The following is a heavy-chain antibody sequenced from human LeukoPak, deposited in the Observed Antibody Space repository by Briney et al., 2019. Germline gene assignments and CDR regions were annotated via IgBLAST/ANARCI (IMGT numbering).Heavy chain of an antibody. D-gene: IGHD3-22*01. CDR1: GFTFSSYS. J-gene: IGHJ4*02. V-gene: IGHV3-21*01. Sequence: GGSLRLSCAASGFTFSSYSMNWVRQAPGKGLEWVSSISSSSSYIYYADSVKGRFTISRDNAKNSLYLQMNSLRAEDTAVYYCARDDQYYHDSSGYSDYWGQGTLVTVSS. CDR2: ISSSSSYI. CDR3: ARDDQYYHDSSGYSDY.